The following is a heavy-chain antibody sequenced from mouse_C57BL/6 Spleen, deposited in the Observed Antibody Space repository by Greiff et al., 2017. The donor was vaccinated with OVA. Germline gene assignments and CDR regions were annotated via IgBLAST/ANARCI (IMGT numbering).Heavy chain of an antibody. CDR2: IYPGSGST. Sequence: QVQLQQPGAELVKPGASVKMSCKASGYTFTSYWITWVKQRPGQGLEWIGDIYPGSGSTNYNEKFKSKATLTVDTSSSTAYMQLSSLTSEDSAVYYCAREGRYTMVTTYYFDYWGQGTTLTVSA. V-gene: IGHV1-55*01. CDR1: GYTFTSYW. D-gene: IGHD2-2*01. J-gene: IGHJ2*01. CDR3: AREGRYTMVTTYYFDY.